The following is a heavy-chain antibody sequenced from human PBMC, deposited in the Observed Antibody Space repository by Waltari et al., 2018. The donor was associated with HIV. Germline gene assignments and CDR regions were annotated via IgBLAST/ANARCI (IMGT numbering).Heavy chain of an antibody. D-gene: IGHD4-17*01. V-gene: IGHV3-74*01. J-gene: IGHJ3*02. Sequence: EVQLVESGGGLVQPGGSLSLSCAASGFTFRSYWMHWVSQAPGKGLVWVSCISSDGSTTNYADSVKGRLTISRDNAKNTLYLQMNSLRADDTAVYYCARENTMTYYDALDIWGQGTMVTVSS. CDR1: GFTFRSYW. CDR2: ISSDGSTT. CDR3: ARENTMTYYDALDI.